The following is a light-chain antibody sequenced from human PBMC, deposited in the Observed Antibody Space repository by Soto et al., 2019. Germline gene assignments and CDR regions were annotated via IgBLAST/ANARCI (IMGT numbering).Light chain of an antibody. CDR2: ATS. J-gene: IGKJ5*01. V-gene: IGKV1-39*01. CDR1: QPIGAT. Sequence: DIQLTQSPPSLSAFVGDKVTFTCRASQPIGATLNWFQQRPGRAPRLLIYATSHLADGVPSRFSGGGSGPDFSLTISGLQPEDFATYFCQQSNRAPLTFGQGTRLEMK. CDR3: QQSNRAPLT.